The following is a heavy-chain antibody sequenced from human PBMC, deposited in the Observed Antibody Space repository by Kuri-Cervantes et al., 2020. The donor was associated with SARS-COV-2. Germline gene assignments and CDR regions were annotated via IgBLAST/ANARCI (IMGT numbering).Heavy chain of an antibody. CDR1: GFTFSSYG. CDR2: IWYDGSNK. J-gene: IGHJ6*02. CDR3: ARDRPFGVVIGGMDV. Sequence: GESLKISCAASGFTFSSYGMHWVRQAPGKGLEWVAVIWYDGSNKYYADSVKGRFTISRDNSKNTLYLQMNSLGAEDTAVYYCARDRPFGVVIGGMDVWGQGTTVTVSS. V-gene: IGHV3-33*01. D-gene: IGHD3-3*01.